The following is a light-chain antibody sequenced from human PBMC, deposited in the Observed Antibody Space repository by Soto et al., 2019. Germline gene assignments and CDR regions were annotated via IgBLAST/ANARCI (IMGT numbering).Light chain of an antibody. CDR2: HAS. CDR1: QNINSH. V-gene: IGKV1-39*01. Sequence: DIQMTQSPSSLSASVGDRVTITCRASQNINSHLHWYQQRPGKAPNLLIYHASSLQSGVPSRFSGSGSGTDFTLTISSLQREDFATYYCQQSHITQYSFGQGTTLEIK. CDR3: QQSHITQYS. J-gene: IGKJ2*03.